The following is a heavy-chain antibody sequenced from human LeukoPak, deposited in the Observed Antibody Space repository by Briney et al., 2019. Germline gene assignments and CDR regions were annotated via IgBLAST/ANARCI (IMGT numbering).Heavy chain of an antibody. J-gene: IGHJ6*03. V-gene: IGHV3-21*06. Sequence: GGSLRLSCAASGFTFSSYSMDWVRQAPGKGLEWVSSISSSSSYIYYADSVKGRFTISRDNAKNSLYLQMDSLRVEDTAVYYCARDPYSGSYGPYYYYYMDVWGEGTTVTISS. CDR1: GFTFSSYS. D-gene: IGHD1-26*01. CDR2: ISSSSSYI. CDR3: ARDPYSGSYGPYYYYYMDV.